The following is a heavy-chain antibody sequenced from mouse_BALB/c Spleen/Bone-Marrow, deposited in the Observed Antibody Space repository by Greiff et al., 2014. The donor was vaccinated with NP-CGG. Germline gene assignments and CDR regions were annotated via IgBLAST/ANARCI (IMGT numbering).Heavy chain of an antibody. J-gene: IGHJ4*01. Sequence: VQLQQSGPELVKPGASVKISCKTSGYTFTEDTMHWVKQSHGKSLEWIGVINPNNGGTTYKQKFKDKATLTVDKSSSTAYMEFRSLTSEDSAVYYCVRDGNYAIDYWGQGTSVTVSS. CDR2: INPNNGGT. CDR1: GYTFTEDT. V-gene: IGHV1-22*01. CDR3: VRDGNYAIDY. D-gene: IGHD2-1*01.